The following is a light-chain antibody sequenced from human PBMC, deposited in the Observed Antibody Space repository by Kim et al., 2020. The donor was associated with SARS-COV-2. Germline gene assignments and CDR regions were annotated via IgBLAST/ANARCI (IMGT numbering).Light chain of an antibody. CDR2: GAS. CDR3: QQYNNWPPVYT. Sequence: PGERATLSCRASQSVSSNLAWYQQKPGQARRLLIYGASTRATGIPARFSGSGSGTEFTLTISSLQSEDFAVYYCQQYNNWPPVYTFGQGTKLEI. V-gene: IGKV3-15*01. J-gene: IGKJ2*01. CDR1: QSVSSN.